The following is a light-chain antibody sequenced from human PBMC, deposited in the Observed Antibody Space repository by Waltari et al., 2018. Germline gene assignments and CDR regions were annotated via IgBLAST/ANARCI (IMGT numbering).Light chain of an antibody. CDR3: QSADSSGTYHVV. J-gene: IGLJ2*01. V-gene: IGLV3-25*03. Sequence: SYELTQPPSVSVSPGQTARITCSGDACPKHYAYWYQQKPGQAPVLVRYKDSERPSGIPERFSGSSSGTTVTLTISGVQAEDEADYYCQSADSSGTYHVVFGGGTKLTVL. CDR2: KDS. CDR1: ACPKHY.